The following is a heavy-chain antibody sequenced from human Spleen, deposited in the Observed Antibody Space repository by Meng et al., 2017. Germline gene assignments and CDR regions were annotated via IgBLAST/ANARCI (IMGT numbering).Heavy chain of an antibody. J-gene: IGHJ5*02. CDR3: ARLDCSGGSCYRFNWFDP. D-gene: IGHD2-15*01. Sequence: ASVKVSCKASGYTFTSYYMHWVRQAPGQGLEWMGIINPSGGSTSYAQKFQGRVTMTRDTSISTAYMELSRLRSDATAVYYCARLDCSGGSCYRFNWFDPWGQGTLVTVSS. CDR1: GYTFTSYY. CDR2: INPSGGST. V-gene: IGHV1-46*01.